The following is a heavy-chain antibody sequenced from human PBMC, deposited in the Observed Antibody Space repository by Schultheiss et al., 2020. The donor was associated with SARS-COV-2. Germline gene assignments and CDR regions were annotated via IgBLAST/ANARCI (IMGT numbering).Heavy chain of an antibody. Sequence: GESLKISCAASGFTLSSSAMQWVRQAPGKGLEWVGRTRNKGNSYTTEYAASVKGRFSISRDDSKNSLYLQMNSLKTEDTAVYYCARGGITVAGGNDYWGQGTLVTVSS. CDR3: ARGGITVAGGNDY. J-gene: IGHJ4*02. CDR1: GFTLSSSA. D-gene: IGHD6-19*01. CDR2: TRNKGNSYTT. V-gene: IGHV3-72*01.